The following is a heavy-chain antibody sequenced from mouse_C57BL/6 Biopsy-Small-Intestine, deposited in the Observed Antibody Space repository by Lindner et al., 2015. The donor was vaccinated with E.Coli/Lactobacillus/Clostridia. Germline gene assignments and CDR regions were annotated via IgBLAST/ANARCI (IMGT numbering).Heavy chain of an antibody. J-gene: IGHJ4*01. CDR2: IYPGDGDT. V-gene: IGHV1-82*01. Sequence: VQLQESGPELVKPGASVKISCKASGYAFSSSWMNWVKQRPGKGLEWIGRIYPGDGDTNYNGKFKGKATLTADKSSSTAYMQLSSLTSEDSAVHFCVWGNHYAMDYWGQGTSVTVSS. CDR3: VWGNHYAMDY. CDR1: GYAFSSSW.